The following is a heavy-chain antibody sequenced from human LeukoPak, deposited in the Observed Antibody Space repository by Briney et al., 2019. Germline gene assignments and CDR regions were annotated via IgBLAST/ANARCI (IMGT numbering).Heavy chain of an antibody. V-gene: IGHV1-69*06. D-gene: IGHD3-3*01. CDR3: ASRSGYDFWSGYLYYFDY. Sequence: GASVKVSCKASGGTFSSYAISWVRQAPGQGLEWMGGIIPIFGTANYAQKFQGRVTITADKSTSTAYMELSSLRSEDTAVYYCASRSGYDFWSGYLYYFDYWGQGPWSPSPQ. CDR1: GGTFSSYA. J-gene: IGHJ4*02. CDR2: IIPIFGTA.